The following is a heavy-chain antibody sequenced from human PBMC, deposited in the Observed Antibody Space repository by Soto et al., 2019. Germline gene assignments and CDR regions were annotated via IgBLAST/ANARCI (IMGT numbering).Heavy chain of an antibody. J-gene: IGHJ3*02. Sequence: QVQLVESGGGLVKPGGSLRLSCAASGFTFSDYYMSWIRQAPGKGLEWGSYISSSGSTIYYADPVKGRFTISRDNAKNSLYLQMNSLRAEDTAVYYCARAIRYSGYESLAFDIWGQGTMVTVSS. CDR2: ISSSGSTI. D-gene: IGHD5-12*01. CDR1: GFTFSDYY. V-gene: IGHV3-11*01. CDR3: ARAIRYSGYESLAFDI.